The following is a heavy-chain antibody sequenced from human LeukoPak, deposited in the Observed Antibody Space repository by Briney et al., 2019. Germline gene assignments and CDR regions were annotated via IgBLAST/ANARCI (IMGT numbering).Heavy chain of an antibody. CDR1: GFTFSSYA. D-gene: IGHD6-19*01. Sequence: GGSLRLSCAASGFTFSSYAMNWVRQAPGKGLEWVAVIWYDGSNKYYADSVKGRFTISRDNSKNTLYLQMNSLRAEDTAVYYCARGRYSSGWYKFFYFDYWGQGTLVTVSS. CDR2: IWYDGSNK. V-gene: IGHV3-33*08. CDR3: ARGRYSSGWYKFFYFDY. J-gene: IGHJ4*02.